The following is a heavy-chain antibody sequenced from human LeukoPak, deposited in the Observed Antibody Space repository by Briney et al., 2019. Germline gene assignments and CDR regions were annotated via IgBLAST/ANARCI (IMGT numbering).Heavy chain of an antibody. V-gene: IGHV3-30*18. CDR1: GFTFSSYG. CDR2: ISYDGSNK. D-gene: IGHD3-22*01. Sequence: GGSLRLSCAASGFTFSSYGMHWVRQAPGKGLEWVAVISYDGSNKYYADSVKGRFTISRDKSKNTLYLQMNSLRAEDTAVYYCAKVYYDSSGYQNWFDPWGQGTLVTVSS. J-gene: IGHJ5*02. CDR3: AKVYYDSSGYQNWFDP.